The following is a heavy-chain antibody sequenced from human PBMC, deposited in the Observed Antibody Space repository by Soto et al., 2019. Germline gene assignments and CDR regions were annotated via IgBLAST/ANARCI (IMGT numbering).Heavy chain of an antibody. V-gene: IGHV5-10-1*01. CDR1: GYSCITHW. CDR2: IDPSDSYT. J-gene: IGHJ4*02. D-gene: IGHD6-13*01. CDR3: ARHSGPYSRTSPVTY. Sequence: PGQSLKISSKGSGYSCITHWISWVRQMPGKGLEWMGKIDPSDSYTNYSPSFQGHVTISTDKSINTAYLQWSSLKASDTAMYYCARHSGPYSRTSPVTYWGQRTLVTVSS.